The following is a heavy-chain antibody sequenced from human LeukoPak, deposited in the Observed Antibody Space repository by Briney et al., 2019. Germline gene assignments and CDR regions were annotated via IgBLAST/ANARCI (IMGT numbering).Heavy chain of an antibody. CDR1: GFTFSSYW. Sequence: PGGSLRLSCAASGFTFSSYWMSWDRQAPGKGLEWVANIKQDGSEKYYVDSVKGRFTISRDNAKNSLYLQMNSLRAEDTAVYYCAREAFHDYGPSYIDVWGKGTTVTVSS. D-gene: IGHD4-17*01. J-gene: IGHJ6*03. CDR3: AREAFHDYGPSYIDV. V-gene: IGHV3-7*01. CDR2: IKQDGSEK.